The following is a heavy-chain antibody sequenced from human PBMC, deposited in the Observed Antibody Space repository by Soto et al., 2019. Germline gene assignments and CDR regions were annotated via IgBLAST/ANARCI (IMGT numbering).Heavy chain of an antibody. V-gene: IGHV3-23*01. CDR1: GFTFSSYA. Sequence: GGSLRLSCAASGFTFSSYAMSWVRQAPGKGLEWVSAISGSGGSTYYADSVKGRFTISRDNSKNTLYLQMNSLRAEDTAVYYCAKGGYYGSGSNWFDPWGQGTLVTVSS. J-gene: IGHJ5*02. CDR2: ISGSGGST. D-gene: IGHD3-10*01. CDR3: AKGGYYGSGSNWFDP.